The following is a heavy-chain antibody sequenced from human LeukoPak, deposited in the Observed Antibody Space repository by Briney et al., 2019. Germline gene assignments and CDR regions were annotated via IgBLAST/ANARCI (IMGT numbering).Heavy chain of an antibody. CDR3: ARGGSRSGGSLRTFDY. V-gene: IGHV3-66*01. CDR2: IYSGGST. CDR1: GFTVSSNY. Sequence: AGGSLRLSCAASGFTVSSNYMSWVRQAPGKGLEWVSVIYSGGSTYYADSVKGRFTISRDNSKNTLYLQMNSLRAEDTAVYYCARGGSRSGGSLRTFDYWGQGTLVTVSS. J-gene: IGHJ4*02. D-gene: IGHD2-15*01.